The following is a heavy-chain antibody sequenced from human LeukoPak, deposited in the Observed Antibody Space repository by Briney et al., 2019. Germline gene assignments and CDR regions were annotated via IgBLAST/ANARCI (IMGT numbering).Heavy chain of an antibody. D-gene: IGHD3-3*01. V-gene: IGHV4-34*01. CDR1: GGSFSGYY. CDR2: INHSGST. J-gene: IGHJ4*02. CDR3: ARGERITIFGVVINGSLDY. Sequence: PSETLSLTCAVYGGSFSGYYWSWIRQPPGKGLEWLGEINHSGSTNYNPSLKSRVTLSVDTSKNQFSLKLSSVTAADTAVYYCARGERITIFGVVINGSLDYWGQGTLVTVSS.